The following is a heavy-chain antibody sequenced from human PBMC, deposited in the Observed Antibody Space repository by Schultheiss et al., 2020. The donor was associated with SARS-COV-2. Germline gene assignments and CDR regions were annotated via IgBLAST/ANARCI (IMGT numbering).Heavy chain of an antibody. J-gene: IGHJ6*02. CDR2: ISSSSSYT. D-gene: IGHD4/OR15-4a*01. CDR3: AKGGGTNFWYYGMDV. V-gene: IGHV3-11*06. CDR1: GFTFSDYY. Sequence: GGSLRLSCAASGFTFSDYYMSWIRQAPGKGLEWVSYISSSSSYTNYADSVKGRFTISRDNAKNSLYLQMNSLRAEDTAVYYCAKGGGTNFWYYGMDVWGQGTTVTVSS.